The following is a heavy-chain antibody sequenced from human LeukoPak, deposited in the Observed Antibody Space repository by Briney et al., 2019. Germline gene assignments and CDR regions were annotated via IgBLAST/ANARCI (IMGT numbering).Heavy chain of an antibody. J-gene: IGHJ4*02. CDR1: GYTFTSYY. D-gene: IGHD3-22*01. CDR3: ARARGGTMIVVVPYYFDY. CDR2: INPSGGST. Sequence: ASVKVSCKASGYTFTSYYMHWVRQAPGQGLEWMGIINPSGGSTSYAQKFQGRVTMTRDTSTSTVYMELSSLRSEDTAVYYCARARGGTMIVVVPYYFDYWGQGTLVTVSS. V-gene: IGHV1-46*01.